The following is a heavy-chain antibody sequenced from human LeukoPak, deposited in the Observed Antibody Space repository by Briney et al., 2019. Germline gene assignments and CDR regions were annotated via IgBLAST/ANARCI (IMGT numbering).Heavy chain of an antibody. CDR2: IWYDGSDK. CDR3: AGARRGGYYMDDHYYGMDV. CDR1: GFTFSSYA. V-gene: IGHV3-33*08. D-gene: IGHD3-3*01. Sequence: GGSLRLSCAASGFTFSSYAMSWVRQAPGKGLEWVTVIWYDGSDKYYADSVKGRFTISRDNSKNTLFLQMNSLRAEDTAVYYCAGARRGGYYMDDHYYGMDVWGQGTTVTVSS. J-gene: IGHJ6*02.